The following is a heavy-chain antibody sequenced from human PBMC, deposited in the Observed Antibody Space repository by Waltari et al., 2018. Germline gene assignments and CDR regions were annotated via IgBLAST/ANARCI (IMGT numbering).Heavy chain of an antibody. CDR1: GFTVSSNY. CDR3: ARDVTGYYYFDL. J-gene: IGHJ2*01. CDR2: INSGGDT. Sequence: EVPLVESGGGLIKPGGSLRLSCAASGFTVSSNYIRWARQAPGKGLEWVSVINSGGDTHYADSVKGRFTISRDNSKNTVYLQMNTLRAEDTALYYCARDVTGYYYFDLWGRGTLVTVSS. V-gene: IGHV3-53*01.